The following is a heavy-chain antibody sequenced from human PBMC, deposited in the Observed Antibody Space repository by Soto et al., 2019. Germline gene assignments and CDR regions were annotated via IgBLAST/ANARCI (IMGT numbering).Heavy chain of an antibody. CDR1: GGSISSYY. J-gene: IGHJ4*02. D-gene: IGHD3-3*01. CDR2: IYYSGST. V-gene: IGHV4-59*08. CDR3: ARHRESGRFLEWSFDY. Sequence: SETLSLTCTVSGGSISSYYWSWIRQPPGKGLEWIGYIYYSGSTNYNPSLKSRVTISVDTSKNQFSLKLSSVTAADTAVYYCARHRESGRFLEWSFDYWGQGTLVTVSS.